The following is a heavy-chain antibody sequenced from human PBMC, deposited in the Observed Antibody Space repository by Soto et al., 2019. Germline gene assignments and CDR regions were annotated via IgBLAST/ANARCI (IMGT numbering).Heavy chain of an antibody. CDR2: IRSKAYGGTT. D-gene: IGHD3-16*02. CDR1: GFTFGDYA. CDR3: TREWTSYDDIWGSYRFSGAFDS. V-gene: IGHV3-49*03. Sequence: PGGSLRLSCTASGFTFGDYAMSWFRQAPGKGLEWVGFIRSKAYGGTTEYAASVKGRFTISRDDSKSIAYLQMNSLKTEDTAVYYCTREWTSYDDIWGSYRFSGAFDSWGQGTMVTFSS. J-gene: IGHJ3*02.